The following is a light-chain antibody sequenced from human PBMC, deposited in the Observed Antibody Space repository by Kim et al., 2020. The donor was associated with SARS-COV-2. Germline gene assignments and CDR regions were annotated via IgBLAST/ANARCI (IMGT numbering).Light chain of an antibody. CDR1: QSVLYSSNNKSY. J-gene: IGKJ2*01. CDR2: WAS. CDR3: QQYYSTPYT. V-gene: IGKV4-1*01. Sequence: RATINCKSSQSVLYSSNNKSYLAWYQQKPGQPPKLLMYWASTRESGVPDRFSGSGSGTDFTLTISSLQAEDVAVYYCQQYYSTPYTFGQGTKLEI.